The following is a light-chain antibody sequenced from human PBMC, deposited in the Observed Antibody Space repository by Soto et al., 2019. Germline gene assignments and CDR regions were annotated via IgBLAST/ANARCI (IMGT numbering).Light chain of an antibody. V-gene: IGKV3-15*01. CDR3: QQYNNWWT. J-gene: IGKJ1*01. CDR1: QSVSSS. Sequence: EVVMTQSPATLYLSPGERATLSCRASQSVSSSLAWDQQKPGPAPRLLIYGASTRAAGIPDRFSGSGSETEFTLTISSLQAEDFAIYYCQQYNNWWTFGQGTKVEIK. CDR2: GAS.